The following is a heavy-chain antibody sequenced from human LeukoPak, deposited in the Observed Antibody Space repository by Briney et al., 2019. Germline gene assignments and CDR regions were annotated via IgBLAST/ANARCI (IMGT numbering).Heavy chain of an antibody. V-gene: IGHV3-7*01. D-gene: IGHD1-1*01. J-gene: IGHJ4*02. CDR3: ASNAGNGEIAH. Sequence: AGGSLRLSCAGSGFTFSSYWMSWVRQAPGKGLEWVANIKQDGSEKYYVDSVKGRFTISRDNTKNSLYLQMNSLRAEDTAVYYCASNAGNGEIAHWGQGTLVTVSS. CDR1: GFTFSSYW. CDR2: IKQDGSEK.